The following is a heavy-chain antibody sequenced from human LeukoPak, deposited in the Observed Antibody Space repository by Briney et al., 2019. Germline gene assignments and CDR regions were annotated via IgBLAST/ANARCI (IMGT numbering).Heavy chain of an antibody. CDR3: AGDRPLSGFDFDY. Sequence: PWGSQRLSCVASEFTFSTYSMNRVCQAPRKGLEWLSYITSSSNMIYYADSVKGRFTISRDNAKNTLFLEMNSLRDEDTAVYYCAGDRPLSGFDFDYWGRGTLVTVSS. CDR2: ITSSSNMI. D-gene: IGHD3-10*01. J-gene: IGHJ4*02. V-gene: IGHV3-48*02. CDR1: EFTFSTYS.